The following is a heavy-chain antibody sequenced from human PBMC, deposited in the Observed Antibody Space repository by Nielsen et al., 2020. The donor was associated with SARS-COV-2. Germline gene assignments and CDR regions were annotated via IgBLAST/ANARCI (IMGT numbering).Heavy chain of an antibody. Sequence: GESLKISCAASGFTFSSYWMSWVRQAPGKGLEWVANIKQDGSEKYYVDSVKGRFTISRDNAKNSLYLQMNSLRAEDTAVYYCVGNMVRGVIRSNAFDIWGQGTMVTVSS. CDR2: IKQDGSEK. CDR1: GFTFSSYW. D-gene: IGHD3-10*01. J-gene: IGHJ3*02. V-gene: IGHV3-7*01. CDR3: VGNMVRGVIRSNAFDI.